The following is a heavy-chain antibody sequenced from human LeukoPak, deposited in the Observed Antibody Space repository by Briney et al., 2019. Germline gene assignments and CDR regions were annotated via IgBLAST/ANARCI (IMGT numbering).Heavy chain of an antibody. J-gene: IGHJ4*02. CDR1: GFTFSSYS. CDR2: ISYDGSNK. Sequence: GGSLRLSCAASGFTFSSYSMHWVRQAPGKGLEWVAVISYDGSNKYYADAVKGRFTISRDNSKNTLVLQMNSLRAEDTAVYFCARDIGGYRYGYSYDYWGQGTLVTVPS. V-gene: IGHV3-30-3*01. D-gene: IGHD5-18*01. CDR3: ARDIGGYRYGYSYDY.